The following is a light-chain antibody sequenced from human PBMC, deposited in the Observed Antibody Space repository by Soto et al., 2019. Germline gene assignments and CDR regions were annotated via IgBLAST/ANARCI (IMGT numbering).Light chain of an antibody. CDR2: RNS. CDR1: NANIGSNY. V-gene: IGLV1-47*01. J-gene: IGLJ2*01. Sequence: QSVLTQSPSASGTPGQRVTIACSGINANIGSNYVHWYQQFPGTAPKVLISRNSQLPSGVPDRFSGSKSGISASLAISGLRCEDEPEYFCATWDDRLSGVVFXGGTKLTAL. CDR3: ATWDDRLSGVV.